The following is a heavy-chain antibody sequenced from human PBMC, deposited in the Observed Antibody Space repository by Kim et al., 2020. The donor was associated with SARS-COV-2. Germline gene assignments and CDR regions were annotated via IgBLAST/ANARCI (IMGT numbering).Heavy chain of an antibody. Sequence: ASVKVSCKASGYTFTGYYMHWVRQAPGQGLEWMGRINPNSGGTNYAQKFQGRVTVTRDTSISTAYMELSRLRSDDTAVYYCARDGDDLDPGRQWLVLWGQGTLVTVSS. CDR1: GYTFTGYY. CDR2: INPNSGGT. D-gene: IGHD6-19*01. V-gene: IGHV1-2*06. J-gene: IGHJ4*02. CDR3: ARDGDDLDPGRQWLVL.